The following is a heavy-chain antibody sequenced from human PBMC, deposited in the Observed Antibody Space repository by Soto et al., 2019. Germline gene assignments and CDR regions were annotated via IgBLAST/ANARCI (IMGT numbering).Heavy chain of an antibody. V-gene: IGHV3-64*01. J-gene: IGHJ6*02. D-gene: IGHD1-26*01. CDR1: GFTFSSYA. Sequence: EVQLVESGGGLVQPGGSLRLSCAASGFTFSSYAMHWVRQAPGKGLEYVSAISSNGGSTYYANSVKGRFTISRDNSKXXLYLQMGSLRAEDMAVCYCARMGRGELNYYYGMDVWGQGTTVTVSS. CDR3: ARMGRGELNYYYGMDV. CDR2: ISSNGGST.